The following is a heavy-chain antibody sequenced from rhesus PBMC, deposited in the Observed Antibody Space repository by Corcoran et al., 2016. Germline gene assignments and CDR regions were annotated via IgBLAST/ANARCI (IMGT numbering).Heavy chain of an antibody. D-gene: IGHD1-1*01. J-gene: IGHJ4*01. V-gene: IGHV4-57*01. CDR2: ISGGGGST. CDR3: ARLSAAGTIAEFDY. Sequence: QLQLQESGPGLVKPSETLSLTCAVSGGSISSSNWWTWIRQPPGKALEWFGRISGGGGSTSYNPTLKSRVTVSTDTSKNQLSLKLSSVTAADTAVYYCARLSAAGTIAEFDYWGQGVLVTVSS. CDR1: GGSISSSNW.